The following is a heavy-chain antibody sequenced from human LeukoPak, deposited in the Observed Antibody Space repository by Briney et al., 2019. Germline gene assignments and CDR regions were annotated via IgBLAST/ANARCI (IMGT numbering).Heavy chain of an antibody. CDR3: AREGPAPGGLPLPYFDY. CDR1: GYTFTGYY. D-gene: IGHD1-14*01. Sequence: ASVKVSCKASGYTFTGYYMHWVRQAPGQGLEWMGWINPNSGGTSYAQKFQGRVTMTRDTSTSTVYMELSSLRSEDTAVYYCAREGPAPGGLPLPYFDYWGQGTLVTVSS. CDR2: INPNSGGT. J-gene: IGHJ4*02. V-gene: IGHV1-2*02.